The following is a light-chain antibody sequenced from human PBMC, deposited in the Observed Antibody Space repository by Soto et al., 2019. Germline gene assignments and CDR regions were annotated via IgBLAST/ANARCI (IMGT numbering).Light chain of an antibody. CDR3: AAWDDSLNGVV. J-gene: IGLJ2*01. Sequence: QPVLSQPPSASGTPGQRVTVSCSGSSSNFGSYSVNWYQQFPGTAPKRLICNNNQRPSGVPDRFSGSKVGTSVSLAISGLQSEDGADYYCAAWDDSLNGVVFGGGTKLTVL. CDR1: SSNFGSYS. V-gene: IGLV1-44*01. CDR2: NNN.